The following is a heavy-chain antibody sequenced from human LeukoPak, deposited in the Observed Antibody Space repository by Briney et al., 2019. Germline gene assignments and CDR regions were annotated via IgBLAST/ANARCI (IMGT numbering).Heavy chain of an antibody. D-gene: IGHD6-19*01. J-gene: IGHJ4*02. CDR1: GGSFSGYY. Sequence: PSETLSLTCAVYGGSFSGYYWSGIRQPPGKGLEWIGEINYSGSTNYNPSFKSRVTISVDTSKNQFSLKLSSVTAADTAVYYCARRSIAVAGTDLDYWGQGTLVTVSS. CDR2: INYSGST. V-gene: IGHV4-34*01. CDR3: ARRSIAVAGTDLDY.